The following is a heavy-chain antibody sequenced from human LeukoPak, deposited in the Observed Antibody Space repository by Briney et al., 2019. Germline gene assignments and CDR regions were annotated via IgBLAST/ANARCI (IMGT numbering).Heavy chain of an antibody. CDR1: GFTFSTYW. CDR2: IKGDGSST. Sequence: GGSLRLSCAASGFTFSTYWMHWVRQAPGKGLVWVARIKGDGSSTIYADSVKGRFTISRDNAKNTLYLQMNSLRAEDTAVYYCARSDWFDPWGQGTLVTVSS. V-gene: IGHV3-74*01. CDR3: ARSDWFDP. J-gene: IGHJ5*02.